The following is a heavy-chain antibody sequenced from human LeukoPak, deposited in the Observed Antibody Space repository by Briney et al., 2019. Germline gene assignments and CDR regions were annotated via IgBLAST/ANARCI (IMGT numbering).Heavy chain of an antibody. J-gene: IGHJ6*02. D-gene: IGHD5-18*01. CDR3: AKDQGLTAPPPYGLDV. CDR1: GGTFSSSA. CDR2: IIPVLNIT. Sequence: SVKVSCKASGGTFSSSAIIWVRQAPGQGLEWMGRIIPVLNITTYAQKFQGRVTITADTSTSTVYMELSSLRSEETAVYYCAKDQGLTAPPPYGLDVWGQGTTVIVTS. V-gene: IGHV1-69*04.